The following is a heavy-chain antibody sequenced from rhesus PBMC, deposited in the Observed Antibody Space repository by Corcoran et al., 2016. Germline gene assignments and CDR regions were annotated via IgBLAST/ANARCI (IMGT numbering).Heavy chain of an antibody. V-gene: IGHV3-136*01. D-gene: IGHD5-30*01. J-gene: IGHJ4*01. Sequence: EVQLVESGGGLVQPGGSLRLSCAASGFTFSSYDMSWVRQATGKGLEWVSYISYTGKTISYADAVTGRSTISRDNAKNSLSLHMSSLRAEHTAVYYCTREDTLADYWVQGVLVTVSS. CDR1: GFTFSSYD. CDR3: TREDTLADY. CDR2: ISYTGKTI.